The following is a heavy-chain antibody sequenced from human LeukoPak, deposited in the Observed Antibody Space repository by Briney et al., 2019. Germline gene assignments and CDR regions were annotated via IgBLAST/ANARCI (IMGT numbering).Heavy chain of an antibody. CDR3: ATRPYITVRKDIVVVPAAIPDY. CDR1: GFTFSSYA. CDR2: ISGSGGSA. Sequence: GGSLRLSCAASGFTFSSYAMSWVRQAPGKGLEWVSAISGSGGSAYYADSVKGRFTISRDNSKNTLYLQMNSLRAEDTAVYYCATRPYITVRKDIVVVPAAIPDYWGQGTLVTVSS. J-gene: IGHJ4*02. D-gene: IGHD2-2*02. V-gene: IGHV3-23*01.